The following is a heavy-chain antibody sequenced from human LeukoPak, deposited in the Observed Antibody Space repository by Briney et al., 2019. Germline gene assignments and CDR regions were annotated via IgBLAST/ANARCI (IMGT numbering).Heavy chain of an antibody. CDR3: ARVSYSYWYFDL. Sequence: TSETLSLTCAVSGGSISSYYWSWIRQPAGKGLEWIGRIYTSGSTNYNPSPKSRVTMSVDTSKNQFSLKLSSVTAADTAVYYCARVSYSYWYFDLWGRGTLVTVSS. CDR2: IYTSGST. D-gene: IGHD1-26*01. J-gene: IGHJ2*01. V-gene: IGHV4-4*07. CDR1: GGSISSYY.